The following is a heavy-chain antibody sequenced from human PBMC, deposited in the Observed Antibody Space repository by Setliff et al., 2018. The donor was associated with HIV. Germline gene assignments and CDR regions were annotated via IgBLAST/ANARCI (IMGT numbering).Heavy chain of an antibody. V-gene: IGHV1-8*01. CDR3: ARTALHYYDSSGYLDN. J-gene: IGHJ4*03. CDR1: GYTFTRYD. Sequence: VKVSCKASGYTFTRYDINWVRQAPGQGLEWMAWMNPQSGDTGYAQKFQDRVTVTGNTSINTAYMELSSLRSDDTAVYYCARTALHYYDSSGYLDNWGQGTLVTVSS. CDR2: MNPQSGDT. D-gene: IGHD3-22*01.